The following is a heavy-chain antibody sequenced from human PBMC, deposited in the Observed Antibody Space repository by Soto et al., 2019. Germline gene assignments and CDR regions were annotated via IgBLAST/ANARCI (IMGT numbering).Heavy chain of an antibody. J-gene: IGHJ5*02. CDR1: GFTFSTYA. V-gene: IGHV3-23*01. CDR3: AKARGDFWTGLDS. Sequence: PGGSLRLSCAASGFTFSTYAMTWDRQAPGKGLEWVSAISGSGDSTKFAESVKGRFTISRDNTKNTLYLQMNSLRAEDTAVYYCAKARGDFWTGLDSWGQGALVTVSS. D-gene: IGHD3-3*01. CDR2: ISGSGDST.